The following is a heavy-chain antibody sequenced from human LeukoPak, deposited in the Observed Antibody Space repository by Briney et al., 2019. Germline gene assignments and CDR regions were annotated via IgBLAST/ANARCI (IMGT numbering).Heavy chain of an antibody. CDR3: AKDRGPQPLWFGEFIGY. V-gene: IGHV3-30*02. D-gene: IGHD3-10*01. CDR1: GFTFSSYG. CDR2: IRYDGSNK. Sequence: GGSLRLSCAASGFTFSSYGMHWVRQAPGKGLGWVAFIRYDGSNKYYADSVKGRFTISRDNSKNTLYLQMNSLRAEDTAVYYCAKDRGPQPLWFGEFIGYWGQGTLVTVSS. J-gene: IGHJ4*02.